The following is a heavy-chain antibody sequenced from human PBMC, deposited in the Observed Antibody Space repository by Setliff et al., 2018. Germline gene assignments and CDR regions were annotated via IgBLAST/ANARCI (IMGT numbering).Heavy chain of an antibody. V-gene: IGHV3-48*01. D-gene: IGHD3-22*01. CDR3: ATNPRKGRSGDYYHEFDY. CDR2: ISSRSDII. CDR1: GITFSTYS. J-gene: IGHJ4*02. Sequence: GGSLRLSCAASGITFSTYSMNWVRRAPGKGLEWVSYISSRSDIIYYADSVKGRFTISRDNAKNSLYLQVNSLRAEDTAVYYCATNPRKGRSGDYYHEFDYWGQGAQVTVSS.